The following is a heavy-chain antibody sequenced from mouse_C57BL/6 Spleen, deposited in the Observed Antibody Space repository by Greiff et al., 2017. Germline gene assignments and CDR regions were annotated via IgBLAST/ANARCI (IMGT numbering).Heavy chain of an antibody. CDR3: TTGYGNYGYFDV. V-gene: IGHV14-4*01. Sequence: VQLQQSGAELVRPGASVKLSCTASGFNIKDDYMHWVKQRPEQGLEWIGWIDPENGDTESASKFQGKATITADTSSNTAYLQLSSLTSEDTAVYYCTTGYGNYGYFDVWGTGTTVTVSS. CDR2: IDPENGDT. CDR1: GFNIKDDY. D-gene: IGHD2-1*01. J-gene: IGHJ1*03.